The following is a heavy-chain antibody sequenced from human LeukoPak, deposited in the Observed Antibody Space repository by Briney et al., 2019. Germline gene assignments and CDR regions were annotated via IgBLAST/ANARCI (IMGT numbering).Heavy chain of an antibody. CDR2: IYTSGST. CDR3: ARCNTYYDFWSGYYAPRYFDY. D-gene: IGHD3-3*01. CDR1: GGSISSYY. J-gene: IGHJ4*02. V-gene: IGHV4-4*09. Sequence: SETLSLTCTVSGGSISSYYWSWIRQPPGKGLEWIGYIYTSGSTNYNPSLKSRVTISVDTSKNQFSLKLSSVTAAGTAVYYCARCNTYYDFWSGYYAPRYFDYWGQGTLVTVSS.